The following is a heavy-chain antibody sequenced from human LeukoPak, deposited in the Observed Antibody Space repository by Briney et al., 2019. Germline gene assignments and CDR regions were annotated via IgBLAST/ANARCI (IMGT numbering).Heavy chain of an antibody. CDR1: GGSFSGYH. J-gene: IGHJ6*03. CDR3: ARGRHDITMIVVVMTSVSYYLDV. Sequence: SETLPLTCAVYGGSFSGYHWTWIRQSPGKGLEWIGDINPSGSTYYNPSLKSRLTISVDTSKNQFSLELRSVTAADTAVYYCARGRHDITMIVVVMTSVSYYLDVWGKGTTVTVS. D-gene: IGHD3-22*01. CDR2: INPSGST. V-gene: IGHV4-34*01.